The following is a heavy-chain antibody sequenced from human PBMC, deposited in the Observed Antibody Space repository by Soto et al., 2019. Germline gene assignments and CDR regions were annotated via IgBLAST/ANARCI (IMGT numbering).Heavy chain of an antibody. V-gene: IGHV1-3*01. D-gene: IGHD4-17*01. Sequence: QVQLVQSGAEVKKPGASVKVSCKASGYTFTSYAMHWVRQAPGQRLEWMGWINAGNGNTKYSQKFQGRVTITRDTSASTAYMELSSLRSEDTAVYYCAGRGPNDYGDLNFDYWGQGTLVTVSS. J-gene: IGHJ4*02. CDR2: INAGNGNT. CDR3: AGRGPNDYGDLNFDY. CDR1: GYTFTSYA.